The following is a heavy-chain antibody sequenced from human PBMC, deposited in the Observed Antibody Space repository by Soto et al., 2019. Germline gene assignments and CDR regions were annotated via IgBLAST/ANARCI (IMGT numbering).Heavy chain of an antibody. CDR1: GYTFTSYG. CDR2: ISAYNGNT. D-gene: IGHD3-3*01. CDR3: ARAVTIFGSEGYISLYGMAV. V-gene: IGHV1-18*04. Sequence: QVQLVQSGAEVKKPGASVKVSCKASGYTFTSYGISWVRQAPGQGLEWMGWISAYNGNTNYAQKLQGRVTMTTDTSTSTAYMELRSLRSDGTPVYYCARAVTIFGSEGYISLYGMAVWGQGTTVTVSS. J-gene: IGHJ6*02.